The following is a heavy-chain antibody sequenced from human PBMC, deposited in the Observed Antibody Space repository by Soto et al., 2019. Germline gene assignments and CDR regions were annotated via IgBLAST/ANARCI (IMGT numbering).Heavy chain of an antibody. CDR2: ISSSSSTI. Sequence: GGSLRLSCAASGFTFSSYSMNWVRQAPGKGLEWVSYISSSSSTIYYADSVKGRFTISRDNSKNTLYLQMDSLRAEDTAVYYCAREAGTPGAFDIWGQGTMVTVSS. CDR3: AREAGTPGAFDI. CDR1: GFTFSSYS. V-gene: IGHV3-48*01. J-gene: IGHJ3*02. D-gene: IGHD6-19*01.